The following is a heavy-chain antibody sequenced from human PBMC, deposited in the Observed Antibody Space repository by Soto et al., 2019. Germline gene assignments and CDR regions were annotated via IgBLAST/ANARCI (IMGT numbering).Heavy chain of an antibody. CDR3: AKSRAGYYDSSGYPFPFDY. Sequence: GCLRLSCAASGFTFSGYAMHWVRQAPGKGLEWVAVISYDGSNKYYADSVKGRFTISRDNSKNTLYLQMNSLRAEDTAVYYCAKSRAGYYDSSGYPFPFDYWGQGT. D-gene: IGHD3-22*01. CDR2: ISYDGSNK. V-gene: IGHV3-30-3*02. J-gene: IGHJ4*02. CDR1: GFTFSGYA.